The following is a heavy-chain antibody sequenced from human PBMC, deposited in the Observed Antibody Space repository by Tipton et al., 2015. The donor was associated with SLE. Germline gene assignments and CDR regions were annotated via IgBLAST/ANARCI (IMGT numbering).Heavy chain of an antibody. CDR1: GGSISSFY. Sequence: TLSLTCTVSGGSISSFYWSWIRQPPGKGLEWIGYIYYSGSTNYNPSLKSRVTISVDTSKNQFSLKLSSVTAADTAVYYCARGGRRAFDIWGQGTMVTVSS. V-gene: IGHV4-59*01. CDR2: IYYSGST. CDR3: ARGGRRAFDI. D-gene: IGHD1-14*01. J-gene: IGHJ3*02.